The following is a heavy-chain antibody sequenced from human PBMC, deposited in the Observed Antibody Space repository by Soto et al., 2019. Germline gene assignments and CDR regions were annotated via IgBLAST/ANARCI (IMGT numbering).Heavy chain of an antibody. V-gene: IGHV4-31*03. J-gene: IGHJ5*02. D-gene: IGHD2-15*01. CDR3: ARDGSSVGYMWFDP. CDR2: IYYSGST. Sequence: PSETLSLTCTVSGGSISSGGYYWSWIRQHPGKGLEWIGYIYYSGSTYYNPSLKSRVTISVDTSKNQFSLELNSVTAADTAVYYCARDGSSVGYMWFDPWGQGTLVTVSS. CDR1: GGSISSGGYY.